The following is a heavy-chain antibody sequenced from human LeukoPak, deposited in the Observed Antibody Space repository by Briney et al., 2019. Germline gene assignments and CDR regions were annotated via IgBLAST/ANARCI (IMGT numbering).Heavy chain of an antibody. CDR2: IYHSGST. D-gene: IGHD3-22*01. CDR1: GGSISSSNW. Sequence: SGTLSLTCAVSGGSISSSNWWSWVRQPPGKGLEWIGEIYHSGSTNYNPSLKSRVTMSVDTSKNQFSLKLSSVTAADTAVYYCARDPYYYDSSGYYYYYMDVWGKGTTVTISS. J-gene: IGHJ6*03. V-gene: IGHV4-4*02. CDR3: ARDPYYYDSSGYYYYYMDV.